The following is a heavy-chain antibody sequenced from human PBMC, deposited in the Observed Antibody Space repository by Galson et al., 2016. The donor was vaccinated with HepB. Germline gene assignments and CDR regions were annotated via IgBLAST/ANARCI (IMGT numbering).Heavy chain of an antibody. V-gene: IGHV6-1*01. CDR2: TFYRSTWEN. J-gene: IGHJ6*02. CDR1: GDSVYNNGAA. D-gene: IGHD7-27*01. CDR3: ASAVMLGRGMDV. Sequence: CAISGDSVYNNGAAWVWIRHSPSRGLEWLGRTFYRSTWENHYAGSVINRITISPDTSRNQFSLHLQSLTPEDTAVYYCASAVMLGRGMDVWGQGTTVTVSS.